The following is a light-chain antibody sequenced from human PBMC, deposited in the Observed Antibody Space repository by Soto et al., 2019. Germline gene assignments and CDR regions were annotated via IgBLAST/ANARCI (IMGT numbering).Light chain of an antibody. J-gene: IGKJ1*01. CDR1: QSISSW. CDR2: DAS. V-gene: IGKV1-5*01. Sequence: IQMTQSPSTLSASVGDRVTITCRASQSISSWLAWYQQNPGKAPKLLIYDASSLESGVPSRFSGSGSGTEFTLTISRLQPDDFATYYCQQYTSYSWTFGQGTKVDIK. CDR3: QQYTSYSWT.